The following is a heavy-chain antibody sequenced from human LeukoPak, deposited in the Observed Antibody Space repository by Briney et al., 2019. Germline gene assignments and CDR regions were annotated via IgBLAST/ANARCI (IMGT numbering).Heavy chain of an antibody. J-gene: IGHJ5*02. Sequence: GASVKVSCKASGYTFTSYGISWVRQAPGQGLEGMGWISAYNGNTNYAQKLQGRVTMTTDTSTSTAYMELRSLRSDDTAVYYCARDPRRSSIVGAGVNGLDPWGQGTLVTVSS. CDR3: ARDPRRSSIVGAGVNGLDP. CDR1: GYTFTSYG. V-gene: IGHV1-18*01. D-gene: IGHD1-26*01. CDR2: ISAYNGNT.